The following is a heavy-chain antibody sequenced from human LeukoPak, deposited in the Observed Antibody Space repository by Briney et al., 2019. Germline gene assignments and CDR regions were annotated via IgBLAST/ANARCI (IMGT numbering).Heavy chain of an antibody. J-gene: IGHJ6*02. CDR1: GFTFDDYA. CDR2: ISWNSGSI. V-gene: IGHV3-9*01. CDR3: AKEGYGMDV. Sequence: GGSLRLSCAASGFTFDDYAMHWVRQAPGKGLEWVSGISWNSGSIGYADSVKGRFTISRDNAKNSLYLQMNSLRAEDTALYYCAKEGYGMDVWGRGTTVTVSS.